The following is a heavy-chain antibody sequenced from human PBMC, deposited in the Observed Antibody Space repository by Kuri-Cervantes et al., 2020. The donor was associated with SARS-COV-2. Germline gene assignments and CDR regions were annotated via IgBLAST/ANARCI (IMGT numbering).Heavy chain of an antibody. CDR2: IYYSGST. Sequence: SETLSLTCTVSGGSVSSGSYYWSWIRQPPGKGLEWIGYIYYSGSTNYNPSLKSGVTISVDTSKNQFSLKLSSVTAADTAVYYCARLVPYYDFWSGSYYFDYWGQGTLVTVSS. CDR1: GGSVSSGSYY. J-gene: IGHJ4*02. CDR3: ARLVPYYDFWSGSYYFDY. V-gene: IGHV4-61*01. D-gene: IGHD3-3*01.